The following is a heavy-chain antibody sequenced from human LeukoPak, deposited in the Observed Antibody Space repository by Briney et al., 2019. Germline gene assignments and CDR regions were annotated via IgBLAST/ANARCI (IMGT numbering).Heavy chain of an antibody. CDR3: AVAPGDY. V-gene: IGHV1-2*02. D-gene: IGHD2-21*01. CDR2: INPNTGDT. J-gene: IGHJ4*02. Sequence: HWVRQAPGQGLEWMGWINPNTGDTNYAQKFQGRVTMTRDTSITTVYMEISRLTSDDTALFYCAVAPGDYWGQGTLVTVSS.